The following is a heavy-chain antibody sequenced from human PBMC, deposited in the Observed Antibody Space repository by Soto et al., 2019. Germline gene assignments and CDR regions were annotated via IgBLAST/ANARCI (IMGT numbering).Heavy chain of an antibody. CDR3: ARDRGFSGSSFDFQH. CDR1: GYTFTSYG. V-gene: IGHV1-18*04. Sequence: ASVKVSCKASGYTFTSYGISWVRQAPGQGLEWMGWISGYNGNTNYEQKVQGRVTMTTDTSTSTAYMELRSLRSDDTAVYYCARDRGFSGSSFDFQHWGQGXLVTVYS. J-gene: IGHJ1*01. CDR2: ISGYNGNT. D-gene: IGHD3-22*01.